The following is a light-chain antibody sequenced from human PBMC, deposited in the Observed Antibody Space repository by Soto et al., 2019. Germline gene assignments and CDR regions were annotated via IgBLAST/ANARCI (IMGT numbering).Light chain of an antibody. CDR3: TSSTSSSTYV. J-gene: IGLJ1*01. CDR1: SSDVGGYNY. V-gene: IGLV2-14*01. CDR2: EVS. Sequence: QSALTQPASVSGSPGQSITISCTGTSSDVGGYNYVSWYQHHPGKAPKLMIFEVSNRPSGVSHRFSGSKSGNTASLTISGLQAEDEADYYCTSSTSSSTYVFGTGTKVTVL.